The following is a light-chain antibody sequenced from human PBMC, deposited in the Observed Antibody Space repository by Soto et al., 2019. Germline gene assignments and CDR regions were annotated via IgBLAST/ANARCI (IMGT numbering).Light chain of an antibody. CDR3: VLYMGSGIWV. V-gene: IGLV8-61*01. J-gene: IGLJ3*02. Sequence: QAVVTQEPSFSVSPGGTVTLTCGLNSGSVSTTYYPSWYQQTPGQAPRTLIYNTNARSSGVPDHFSGSILGNKAALTITGAQADDESDYYCVLYMGSGIWVFGGGTKLTVL. CDR1: SGSVSTTYY. CDR2: NTN.